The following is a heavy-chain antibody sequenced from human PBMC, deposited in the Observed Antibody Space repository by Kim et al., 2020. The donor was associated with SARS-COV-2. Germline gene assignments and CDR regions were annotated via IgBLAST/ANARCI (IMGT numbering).Heavy chain of an antibody. J-gene: IGHJ5*02. CDR1: GFTFDDYA. D-gene: IGHD6-13*01. CDR3: AKAFYSRSWYLGYNWFDP. Sequence: GGSLRLSCAASGFTFDDYAMHWVRQAPGKGLEWVSGISWNSGSIGYADSVKGRFTISRDNAKNSLYLQMNSLRAEDTALYYCAKAFYSRSWYLGYNWFDPWSQGTQVTVSA. V-gene: IGHV3-9*01. CDR2: ISWNSGSI.